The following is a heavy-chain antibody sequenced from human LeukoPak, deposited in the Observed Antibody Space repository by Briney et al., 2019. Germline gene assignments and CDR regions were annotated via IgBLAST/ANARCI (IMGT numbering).Heavy chain of an antibody. Sequence: PGGSLRLSCAASGFTFSSYNMNWVRQAPGKGLEWLSYISSSSTLIYYADSVKGRFTISRDNAKNSLYLQMIGLRAEDTAVYYCARETLSSSWTYDYWGQGTLVTVSS. D-gene: IGHD6-13*01. J-gene: IGHJ4*02. CDR1: GFTFSSYN. CDR3: ARETLSSSWTYDY. CDR2: ISSSSTLI. V-gene: IGHV3-48*01.